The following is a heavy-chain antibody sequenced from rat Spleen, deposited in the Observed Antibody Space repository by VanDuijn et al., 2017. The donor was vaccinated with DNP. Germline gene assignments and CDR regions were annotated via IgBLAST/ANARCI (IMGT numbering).Heavy chain of an antibody. CDR1: GFPFSDYF. CDR2: ISPRGLST. Sequence: EVRLVESGGGLVQPGRSLKLSCAASGFPFSDYFMAWVRQAPNKGLEWVASISPRGLSTFYRDSVKGRFTISRDNAKNTQYLQMDSLRSEDTATYYCARQFPPFDYWGQGVMVTVSS. CDR3: ARQFPPFDY. J-gene: IGHJ2*01. V-gene: IGHV5S13*01.